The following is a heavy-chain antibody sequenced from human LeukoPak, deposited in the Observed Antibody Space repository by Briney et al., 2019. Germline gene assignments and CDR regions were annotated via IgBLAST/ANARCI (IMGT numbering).Heavy chain of an antibody. V-gene: IGHV1-2*02. CDR1: GYTFTGYY. J-gene: IGHJ2*01. Sequence: ASVQVSCKASGYTFTGYYMHWVRQAPGQGLEWMGWINSNGGDTNYAQKFQGRVTMTRDTSISTAYMELSRLRSDDTAVYYCAREPHYDLLTGYALGYLDLWGRGTRLTVFS. CDR2: INSNGGDT. CDR3: AREPHYDLLTGYALGYLDL. D-gene: IGHD3-9*01.